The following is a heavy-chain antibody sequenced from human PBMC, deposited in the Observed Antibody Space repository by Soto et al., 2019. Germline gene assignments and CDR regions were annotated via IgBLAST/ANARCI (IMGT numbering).Heavy chain of an antibody. V-gene: IGHV3-23*01. CDR1: GFNLSIYA. CDR3: ARLCCQKYGMDV. CDR2: FTVTSGNS. Sequence: EEQLLQSGGGLVQPGGSLRLSCTASGFNLSIYALSWVRQAPGKGLEWVSRFTVTSGNSYYSDSVKGRFTISRDTSKNTLFLQMNGLGVEDTAVDYCARLCCQKYGMDVWGQGTTVTVSS. J-gene: IGHJ6*02.